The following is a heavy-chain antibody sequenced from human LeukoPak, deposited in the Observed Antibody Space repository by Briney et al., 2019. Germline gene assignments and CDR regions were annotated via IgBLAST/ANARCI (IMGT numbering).Heavy chain of an antibody. Sequence: PGGSLRLSCAASGFTVSSNYMSWVRQAPGKGLEWVSVIYSGGSTYYADSVKGRFTISRDNSKNTLYLQMNSLRAEDTAVYYCAREKTYYYDSSGTRSVWGQGTTVTVSS. CDR2: IYSGGST. CDR3: AREKTYYYDSSGTRSV. CDR1: GFTVSSNY. J-gene: IGHJ6*02. V-gene: IGHV3-66*01. D-gene: IGHD3-22*01.